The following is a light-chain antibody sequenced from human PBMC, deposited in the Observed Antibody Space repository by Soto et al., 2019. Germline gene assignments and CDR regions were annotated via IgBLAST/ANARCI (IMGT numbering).Light chain of an antibody. V-gene: IGLV2-14*01. CDR2: GVN. J-gene: IGLJ1*01. CDR3: SSYTSSSTPYV. CDR1: SSDVGGYNY. Sequence: QSALTQPASVSGSPGQSITISCTGTSSDVGGYNYVSWYQQHPGKAPKLMIYGVNNRPSGVSNRFSGSKSGNTASLIISGLQAEDESDYYCSSYTSSSTPYVFGTVTKLTVL.